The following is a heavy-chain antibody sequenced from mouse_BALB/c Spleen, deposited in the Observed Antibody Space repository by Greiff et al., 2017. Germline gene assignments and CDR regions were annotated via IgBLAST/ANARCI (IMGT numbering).Heavy chain of an antibody. CDR3: NALRRGYYFDD. D-gene: IGHD2-12*01. CDR2: IDPENGDT. Sequence: VQLKESGAELVRSGASVKLSCTASGFNIKDYYMHWVKQRPEQGLEWIGWIDPENGDTEYAPKFQGKATMTADTSSNTAYLQLSSLTSEDTAVYYCNALRRGYYFDDWGQGTTLTVSS. CDR1: GFNIKDYY. J-gene: IGHJ2*01. V-gene: IGHV14-4*02.